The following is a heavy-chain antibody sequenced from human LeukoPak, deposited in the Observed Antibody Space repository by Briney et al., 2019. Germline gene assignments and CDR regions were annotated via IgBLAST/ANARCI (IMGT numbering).Heavy chain of an antibody. CDR3: ARANLYSCGWFDF. J-gene: IGHJ5*01. D-gene: IGHD6-19*01. CDR2: IRSNTSYT. Sequence: GGSLTLSCAASGFTFSDYNMSWIRQAPGHGLEWVSYIRSNTSYTNYADSMKGRFTISRDNAKNSLYLLMNSLRAEDTAVYYCARANLYSCGWFDFWGKGTLVTVSS. CDR1: GFTFSDYN. V-gene: IGHV3-11*06.